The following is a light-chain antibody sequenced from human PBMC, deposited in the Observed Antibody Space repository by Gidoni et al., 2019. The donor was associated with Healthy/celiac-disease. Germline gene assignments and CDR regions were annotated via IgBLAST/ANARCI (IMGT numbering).Light chain of an antibody. CDR3: QQLNSYALT. V-gene: IGKV1-9*01. Sequence: DIQLTQSPSFLSASVGDRVTITCRASQGISSYLAWYQQKPGKAPKLLIYAASTLQSGVPSRFSGSGSGTEFTLTISSLQPEDFATYYCQQLNSYALTFGGXTKVEI. J-gene: IGKJ4*01. CDR1: QGISSY. CDR2: AAS.